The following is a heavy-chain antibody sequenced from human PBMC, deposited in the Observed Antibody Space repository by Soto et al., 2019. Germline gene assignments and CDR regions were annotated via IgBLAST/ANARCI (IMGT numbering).Heavy chain of an antibody. CDR1: GFIFSGYL. D-gene: IGHD6-19*01. V-gene: IGHV3-7*01. CDR3: ARFSCGWYLNYMDV. J-gene: IGHJ6*03. CDR2: INQDGSEK. Sequence: EVQLVESGGGLVQPGGSLRLSCAASGFIFSGYLMTWVRQAPGRGLEWVATINQDGSEKYYVDSVKGRFTISRDNAENSLFLQMNSLRAEDTAMYYCARFSCGWYLNYMDVWDKGTTVTVSS.